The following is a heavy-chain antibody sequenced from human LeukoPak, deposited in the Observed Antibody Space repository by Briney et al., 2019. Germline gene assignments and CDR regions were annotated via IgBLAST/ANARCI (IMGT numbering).Heavy chain of an antibody. CDR2: IYSGGST. V-gene: IGHV3-53*01. D-gene: IGHD6-13*01. CDR3: AKVGSSSWFHAAFDY. J-gene: IGHJ4*02. Sequence: GGSLRLSCAASGFTVSSNYMSWVRQAPGKGLEWVSVIYSGGSTYYADSVKGRFTISRDNSKNTLYLQMNSLRAEDTAVYYCAKVGSSSWFHAAFDYWGQGTLVTVSS. CDR1: GFTVSSNY.